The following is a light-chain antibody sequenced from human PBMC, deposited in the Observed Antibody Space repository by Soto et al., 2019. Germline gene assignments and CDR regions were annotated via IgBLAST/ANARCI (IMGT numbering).Light chain of an antibody. CDR1: SSDVGGYDY. V-gene: IGLV2-14*01. CDR3: SSYTGSSTLYG. J-gene: IGLJ1*01. CDR2: DVS. Sequence: QSVLTQPASVSGSPGQSITISCTGTSSDVGGYDYVSWYQQHPGKAPTLMTYDVSNRPSGVSNRFSGSKSGNTASLTISGLQAEDEADYYCSSYTGSSTLYGFGTGTKVTVL.